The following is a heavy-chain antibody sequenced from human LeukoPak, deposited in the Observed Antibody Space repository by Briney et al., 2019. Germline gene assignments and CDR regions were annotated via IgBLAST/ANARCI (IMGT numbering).Heavy chain of an antibody. V-gene: IGHV4-34*01. D-gene: IGHD1-7*01. CDR1: GGSFSSYY. J-gene: IGHJ3*02. CDR2: INHSGST. CDR3: ARKSGLELQDAFDI. Sequence: PSETLSLTCAVYGGSFSSYYWSWIRQPPGKGLEWIGEINHSGSTNYNPSLKSRVTISVDTSKNQFSLKLSSVTAADTAVYYCARKSGLELQDAFDIWGQGTMVTVSS.